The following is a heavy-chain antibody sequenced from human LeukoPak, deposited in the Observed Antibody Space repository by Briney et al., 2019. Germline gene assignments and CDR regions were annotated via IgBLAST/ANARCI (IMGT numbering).Heavy chain of an antibody. J-gene: IGHJ4*02. CDR3: ARHGRDNSGYYEAYYFDY. V-gene: IGHV4-59*08. Sequence: SETLSLTCTVSGGSISSYYWSWIRQPPGKGLEWIGYISYSGSASYNPSLRSRVTISADTSKNQFSLKLSSVTAADTAVYYCARHGRDNSGYYEAYYFDYWGQGPLVTVSS. CDR1: GGSISSYY. CDR2: ISYSGSA. D-gene: IGHD3-22*01.